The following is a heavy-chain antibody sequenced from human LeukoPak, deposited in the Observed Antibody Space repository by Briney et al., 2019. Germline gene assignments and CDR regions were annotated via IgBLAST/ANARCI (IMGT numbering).Heavy chain of an antibody. D-gene: IGHD6-25*01. CDR2: IIPIFGTA. CDR3: ARGPLDEAGRYYYYYMDV. J-gene: IGHJ6*03. V-gene: IGHV1-69*01. Sequence: ASVKVSCKASGGTFSSYAISWVRQAPGQGLEWMGGIIPIFGTANYAQKFQGRVTITADESTSTAYMELSSLRSEDTAVYYCARGPLDEAGRYYYYYMDVWGKGTTVTISS. CDR1: GGTFSSYA.